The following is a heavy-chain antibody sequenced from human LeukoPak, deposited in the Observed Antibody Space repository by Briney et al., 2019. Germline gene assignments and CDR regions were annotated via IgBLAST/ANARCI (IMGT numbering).Heavy chain of an antibody. V-gene: IGHV3-30*02. CDR2: IRYDGSNK. Sequence: GGSLRLSCAASGFTFSSYGMHWVRQAPGKGLEWVAFIRYDGSNKYYADSVKGRFTISRDNSENTLYLQMNSLRAEDTAVYYCAKDLRDSSGYYPTYDYWGQGTLVTVSS. D-gene: IGHD3-22*01. CDR1: GFTFSSYG. J-gene: IGHJ4*02. CDR3: AKDLRDSSGYYPTYDY.